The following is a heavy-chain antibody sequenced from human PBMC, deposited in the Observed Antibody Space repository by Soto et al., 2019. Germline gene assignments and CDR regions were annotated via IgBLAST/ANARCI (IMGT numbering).Heavy chain of an antibody. V-gene: IGHV3-30-3*01. CDR2: ISYDGSNK. CDR3: ARSNVLIAVAGLGY. D-gene: IGHD6-19*01. J-gene: IGHJ4*02. Sequence: QVQLVESGGGVVQPGRSLRLSCAASGFTFRSYAMHWVRQAPGKGLEWVAVISYDGSNKYYADSVKGRFTISRDNSKNTLYLQMNSLRAEDTAVYYCARSNVLIAVAGLGYWCQGTLVTVSS. CDR1: GFTFRSYA.